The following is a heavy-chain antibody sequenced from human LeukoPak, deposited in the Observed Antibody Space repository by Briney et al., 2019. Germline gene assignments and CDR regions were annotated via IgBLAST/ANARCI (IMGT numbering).Heavy chain of an antibody. V-gene: IGHV3-23*01. Sequence: GESLRLSCAASGFTFSSYAMSWVRQAPGKGLEWVSAISGSGGSTYYADSVKGRFTISRDNSKNTLYLQMNSLRAEDTAVYYCAKFGSRYYYDSSGYYFDYWGQGTLVTVSS. J-gene: IGHJ4*02. CDR3: AKFGSRYYYDSSGYYFDY. CDR1: GFTFSSYA. CDR2: ISGSGGST. D-gene: IGHD3-22*01.